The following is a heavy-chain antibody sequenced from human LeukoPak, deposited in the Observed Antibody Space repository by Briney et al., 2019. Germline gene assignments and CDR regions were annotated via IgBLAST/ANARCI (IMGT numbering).Heavy chain of an antibody. CDR3: ARDSGYSYGHGGDY. Sequence: GGCPRLSCAAPGFTPSKHKMQWVRQTPRNGLGWVSIILAEGGNKCYADSVKGRFTISRDNSNTTLYVQMNSLRVEDTAMYYCARDSGYSYGHGGDYWGQGTLVTVSS. V-gene: IGHV3-30*19. J-gene: IGHJ4*02. CDR1: GFTPSKHK. CDR2: ILAEGGNK. D-gene: IGHD5-18*01.